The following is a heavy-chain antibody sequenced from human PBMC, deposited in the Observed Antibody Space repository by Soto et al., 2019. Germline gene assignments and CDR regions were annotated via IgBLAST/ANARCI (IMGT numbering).Heavy chain of an antibody. CDR1: GYSFTNFH. J-gene: IGHJ4*02. CDR3: ARDVLGHDNYETIGYYFDH. Sequence: QVQLSQFGAEVKKPGASVKVSCKASGYSFTNFHIHWVRQAPGQGLACMGMIDPSGGITRDAQRLQGRITMTRDASTSTVEMELRSLTSEDTAVYYCARDVLGHDNYETIGYYFDHWGQGTLVTVSS. CDR2: IDPSGGIT. V-gene: IGHV1-46*01. D-gene: IGHD3-22*01.